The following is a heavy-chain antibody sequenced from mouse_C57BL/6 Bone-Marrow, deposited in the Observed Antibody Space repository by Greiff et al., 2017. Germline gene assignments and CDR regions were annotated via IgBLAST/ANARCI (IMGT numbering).Heavy chain of an antibody. V-gene: IGHV14-1*01. Sequence: EVQLKESGAELVRPGASVKLSCTASGFNIKDYYMHWVKQRPEQGLEWIGRIDPDDGDTEYAQKFQGKATMTADTSSNTAYLQLSSLTSEDTAVYYCTTKGAGWNYAIDYWGQGPSVTVSS. J-gene: IGHJ4*01. CDR1: GFNIKDYY. D-gene: IGHD3-1*01. CDR2: IDPDDGDT. CDR3: TTKGAGWNYAIDY.